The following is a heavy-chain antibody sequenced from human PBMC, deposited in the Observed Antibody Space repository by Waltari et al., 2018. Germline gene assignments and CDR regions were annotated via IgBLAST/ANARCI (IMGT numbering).Heavy chain of an antibody. CDR3: VTAATDLVAARRGYYYYYGMDL. J-gene: IGHJ6*02. CDR1: GGTFANHF. Sequence: VQLVQSGAEVYKPGSSAKVSCKASGGTFANHFVAWVRQAPGQGLEWMGGLLPMFGNPKFSQKFRDRLSITNVYSKDMVSMELSGLTSEDTAVYYCVTAATDLVAARRGYYYYYGMDLWGQGTSVTVSS. V-gene: IGHV1-69*05. CDR2: LLPMFGNP. D-gene: IGHD2-21*01.